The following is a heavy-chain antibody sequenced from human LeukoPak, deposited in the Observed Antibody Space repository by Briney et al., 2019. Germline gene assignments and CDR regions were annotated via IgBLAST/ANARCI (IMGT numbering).Heavy chain of an antibody. D-gene: IGHD6-13*01. CDR2: IYYSGST. CDR3: ARDGAAAGRGHGFDP. Sequence: SDTLSLTCAVSGYSISSSNWWGWIRQPPGKGLEWIGYIYYSGSTYYNPSLKSRVTMSVDTSKNQFSLKLSSVTAADTAVYYCARDGAAAGRGHGFDPWGQGTLVTVSS. CDR1: GYSISSSNW. V-gene: IGHV4-28*03. J-gene: IGHJ5*01.